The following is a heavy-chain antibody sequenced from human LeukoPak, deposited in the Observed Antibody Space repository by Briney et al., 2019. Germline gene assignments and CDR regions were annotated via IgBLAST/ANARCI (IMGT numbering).Heavy chain of an antibody. D-gene: IGHD6-13*01. V-gene: IGHV3-11*03. CDR1: GFTFSDYY. J-gene: IGHJ4*02. CDR2: ISSSSSYT. CDR3: ARCSSWYFVDY. Sequence: GGSLRLSCAASGFTFSDYYISWIRQAPGKGLEWVSYISSSSSYTNYADSVKGRFTISRDNAKNSLYLQMNSLRAEDTAVYYCARCSSWYFVDYWGQGTLVTVSS.